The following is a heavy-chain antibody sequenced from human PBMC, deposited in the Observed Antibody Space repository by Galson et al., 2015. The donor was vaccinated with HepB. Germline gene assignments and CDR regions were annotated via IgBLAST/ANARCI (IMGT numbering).Heavy chain of an antibody. CDR1: GFTFSSYT. V-gene: IGHV3-21*01. Sequence: SLRLSCAASGFTFSSYTMNWVRQAPGKGLEWVSAIRCSSSYIYYADSVKGRFTISRDNSKNTLYLQMNSLRAEDTAVYYCARGFTGYLGYWGQGTLVTVSS. CDR2: IRCSSSYI. D-gene: IGHD2-15*01. CDR3: ARGFTGYLGY. J-gene: IGHJ4*02.